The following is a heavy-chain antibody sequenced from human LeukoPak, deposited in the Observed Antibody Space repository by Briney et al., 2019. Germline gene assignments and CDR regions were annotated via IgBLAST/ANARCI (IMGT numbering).Heavy chain of an antibody. V-gene: IGHV3-53*01. D-gene: IGHD3-22*01. J-gene: IGHJ4*02. Sequence: GGSLRLSCAASGFTVSSNYMSWVRQAPGKGLEWVSVIYSGGSTYYADSVKGRFTISRDNSKNTLYLQMNSLRAEDTAVYYCARDPYYYDSSGYHYFDYWGQGTLVTVSS. CDR1: GFTVSSNY. CDR3: ARDPYYYDSSGYHYFDY. CDR2: IYSGGST.